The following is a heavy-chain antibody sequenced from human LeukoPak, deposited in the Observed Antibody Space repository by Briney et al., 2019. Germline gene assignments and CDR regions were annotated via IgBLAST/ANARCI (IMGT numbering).Heavy chain of an antibody. CDR3: GRVGRVTSYGMDV. V-gene: IGHV4-34*01. Sequence: SETLSLTCAVYGGSFSGYYWSWIRQPPGKGLEWIGEINHSGSTNYNPSLKSRVTISVDTSKNQFPLKLSSVTAADTAVYYCGRVGRVTSYGMDVWAKGPRVTVSS. CDR2: INHSGST. D-gene: IGHD2-21*02. CDR1: GGSFSGYY. J-gene: IGHJ6*04.